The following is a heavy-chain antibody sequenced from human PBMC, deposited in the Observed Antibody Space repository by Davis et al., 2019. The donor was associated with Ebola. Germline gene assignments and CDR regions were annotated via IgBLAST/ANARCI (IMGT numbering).Heavy chain of an antibody. CDR1: GGSVSSDGYY. Sequence: PSETLSLTCTVSGGSVSSDGYYWTWIRQPPGKGLEWIGYIYYSGSTYYNPSLQSRVTISADTSKDQFSLNLNSVTAADTAVYYCARAVVPAPYNYGMDVWGQGTTVTVSS. V-gene: IGHV4-31*03. CDR2: IYYSGST. J-gene: IGHJ6*02. D-gene: IGHD2-2*01. CDR3: ARAVVPAPYNYGMDV.